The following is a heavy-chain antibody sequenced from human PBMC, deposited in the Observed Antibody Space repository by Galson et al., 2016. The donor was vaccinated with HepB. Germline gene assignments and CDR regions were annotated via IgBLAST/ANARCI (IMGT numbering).Heavy chain of an antibody. CDR3: ARARYFYDSSGYYTEYFQH. J-gene: IGHJ1*01. Sequence: SVKVSCKASGGTFSSYAISWVRQAPGQGLEWMGAIIPIFGTANYAQKFQGRVTITADESTRTAYMELSSLRSEDTAVYYCARARYFYDSSGYYTEYFQHWGLGTLVTVSS. V-gene: IGHV1-69*13. CDR1: GGTFSSYA. D-gene: IGHD3-22*01. CDR2: IIPIFGTA.